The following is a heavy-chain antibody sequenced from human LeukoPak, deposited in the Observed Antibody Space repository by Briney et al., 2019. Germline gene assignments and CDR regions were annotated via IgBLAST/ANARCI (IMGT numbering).Heavy chain of an antibody. CDR2: INPNSGGT. J-gene: IGHJ4*02. CDR3: QWLLPGGDY. V-gene: IGHV1-2*02. D-gene: IGHD3-22*01. CDR1: GYTFTVYY. Sequence: ASVTVSCRASGYTFTVYYMHWVRQAPGQGLEWVGWINPNSGGTNYAQKFRGRVTMTRDTSISTAYMELSRLRSDDTAVYYCQWLLPGGDYWGQGTLVTVSS.